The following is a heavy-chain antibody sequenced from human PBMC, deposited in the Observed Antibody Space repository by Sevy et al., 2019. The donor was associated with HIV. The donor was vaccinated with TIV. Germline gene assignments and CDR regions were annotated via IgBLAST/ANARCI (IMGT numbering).Heavy chain of an antibody. CDR1: GFTFSSYW. V-gene: IGHV3-7*01. J-gene: IGHJ6*02. CDR3: AREDEVAVDYYYGMDV. Sequence: GGSLRLSCAASGFTFSSYWMSWVRQAPGKGLEWVANIKQDGSGKYYVDSVKGRFTISRDNAKNSLYLQMNRLRAEDTAVYYCAREDEVAVDYYYGMDVWGQGTTVTVSS. D-gene: IGHD6-19*01. CDR2: IKQDGSGK.